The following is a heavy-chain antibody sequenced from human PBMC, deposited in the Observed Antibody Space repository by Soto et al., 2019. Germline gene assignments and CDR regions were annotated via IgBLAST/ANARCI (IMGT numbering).Heavy chain of an antibody. V-gene: IGHV2-26*01. CDR3: ARSYSGYDYYYYGMDV. J-gene: IGHJ6*02. Sequence: GSVPTLVNPTETLTLTCTVSGFSLSNARMGVSWIRQPPGKALEWLAHIFSNDEKSYSTSLKSRLTISKDTSKSQVVLTMTNMDPVDTATYYCARSYSGYDYYYYGMDVWGQGTTVTVS. CDR2: IFSNDEK. D-gene: IGHD5-12*01. CDR1: GFSLSNARMG.